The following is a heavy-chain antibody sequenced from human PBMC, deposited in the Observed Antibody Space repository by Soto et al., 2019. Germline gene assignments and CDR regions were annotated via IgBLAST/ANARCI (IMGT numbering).Heavy chain of an antibody. CDR3: AKDPTSYDSSAQFDS. CDR2: ISGSGGST. V-gene: IGHV3-23*01. J-gene: IGHJ4*02. Sequence: GGSLRLSCAASGFTFSSYAMSWVRQAPGKGLEWVSAISGSGGSTYYADSVKGRFTISRDNSKNTLYLQMNSLIVEDTAVYYCAKDPTSYDSSAQFDSWGQGTLVTVSS. D-gene: IGHD3-22*01. CDR1: GFTFSSYA.